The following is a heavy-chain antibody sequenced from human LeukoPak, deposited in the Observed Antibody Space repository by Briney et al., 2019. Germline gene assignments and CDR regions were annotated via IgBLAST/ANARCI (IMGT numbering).Heavy chain of an antibody. D-gene: IGHD3-3*01. CDR2: ISADNGNT. Sequence: ASVKVSCKASGYTFTSYDITWVRQTPGQGLEWMGWISADNGNTNYAQKLQGRVTMTTDTSTNTAYMELRSLGSDDTAVYYCARRSNWIGPWGQGTLIIVSS. V-gene: IGHV1-18*01. CDR3: ARRSNWIGP. J-gene: IGHJ5*02. CDR1: GYTFTSYD.